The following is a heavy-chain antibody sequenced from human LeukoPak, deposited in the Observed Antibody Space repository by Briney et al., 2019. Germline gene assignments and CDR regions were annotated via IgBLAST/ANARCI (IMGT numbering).Heavy chain of an antibody. V-gene: IGHV1-46*01. CDR2: INPSGGST. D-gene: IGHD3-3*01. CDR3: ARGQVTIFGVVLNWFDP. Sequence: ASVKVSCKASGYTFTSYYMHWVRQAPGQGLEWMGIINPSGGSTSYAQKFQGRVTMTRDTSTSTVYMELSSLRSEDTAVYYCARGQVTIFGVVLNWFDPWGQGTLVTVSS. J-gene: IGHJ5*02. CDR1: GYTFTSYY.